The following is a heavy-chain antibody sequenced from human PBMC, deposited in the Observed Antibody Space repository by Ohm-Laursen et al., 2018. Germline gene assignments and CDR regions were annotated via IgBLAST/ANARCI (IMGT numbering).Heavy chain of an antibody. Sequence: GSLRLSCAASGFTFSNYAMSWVRQAPGKGLEWVSGISSSGGSTYYADSVKGRLTISRDNSKNTLYLQMNSLRADDSAVYYCAKSESRYFFDYWGQGTLVTVSS. CDR1: GFTFSNYA. CDR3: AKSESRYFFDY. CDR2: ISSSGGST. V-gene: IGHV3-23*01. J-gene: IGHJ4*02.